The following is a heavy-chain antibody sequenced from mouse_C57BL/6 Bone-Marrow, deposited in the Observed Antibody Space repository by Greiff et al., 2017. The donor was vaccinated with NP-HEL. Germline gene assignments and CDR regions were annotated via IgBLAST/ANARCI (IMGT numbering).Heavy chain of an antibody. Sequence: VKLQESGAELVKPGASVKLSCKASGYTFTEYTIHWVKQRSGQGLEWIGWFYPGSGSIKYNEKFKDKAPLTADKSSSTVYMDLSRLTSEDSAVYFCARHGDYFGSSYGYFDVWGTGTTVTVSS. CDR2: FYPGSGSI. CDR3: ARHGDYFGSSYGYFDV. CDR1: GYTFTEYT. D-gene: IGHD1-1*01. V-gene: IGHV1-62-2*01. J-gene: IGHJ1*03.